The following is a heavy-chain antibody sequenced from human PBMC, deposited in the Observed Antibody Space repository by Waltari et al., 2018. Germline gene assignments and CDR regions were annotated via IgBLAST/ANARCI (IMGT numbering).Heavy chain of an antibody. CDR3: ARVWFHSGFDF. CDR2: INPNSGGT. V-gene: IGHV1-2*02. J-gene: IGHJ4*02. Sequence: QVQLVQSGPEVKKPGASVKVPCKTSGYTTGNYIHWVRQAPGQGLEWLGLINPNSGGTDYAEKFQDRVTLTRDTSISTVYMELSSLRSDDTAVYYCARVWFHSGFDFWGQGTLVAVTS. D-gene: IGHD1-26*01. CDR1: GYTTGNY.